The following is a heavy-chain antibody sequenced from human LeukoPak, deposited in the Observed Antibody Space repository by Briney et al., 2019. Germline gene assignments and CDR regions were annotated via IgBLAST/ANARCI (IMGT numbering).Heavy chain of an antibody. V-gene: IGHV3-21*01. CDR3: ARDFGDRRVRFDY. CDR1: GFTFSSYS. J-gene: IGHJ4*02. D-gene: IGHD2-21*02. CDR2: ISSSSSYI. Sequence: GGSLRLSCAASGFTFSSYSMNWVRQAPGKGLEWVSSISSSSSYIYYADSVKGRFTISRDNAKNSLYLPMNSLRAEDTAVYYCARDFGDRRVRFDYWGQGTLVTVSS.